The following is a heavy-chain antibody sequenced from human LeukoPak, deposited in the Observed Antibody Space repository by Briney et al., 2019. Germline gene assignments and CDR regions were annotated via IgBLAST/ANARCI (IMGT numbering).Heavy chain of an antibody. CDR2: ISDNGGNT. J-gene: IGHJ4*02. V-gene: IGHV3-64*02. CDR3: ARGWYDDL. Sequence: GGSLRLSCAASGFTFSNYAMHWVRQAPGKGLEYVSAISDNGGNTYYADSVKGRVIISRDNSRNTLYLQMGSLSPEDTAVYYCARGWYDDLWGQGTLVTVSS. CDR1: GFTFSNYA. D-gene: IGHD6-13*01.